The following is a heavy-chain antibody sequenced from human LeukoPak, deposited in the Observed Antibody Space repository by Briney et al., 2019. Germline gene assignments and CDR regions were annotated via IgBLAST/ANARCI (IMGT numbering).Heavy chain of an antibody. J-gene: IGHJ6*04. CDR3: ARGLKGYYGSGSYWGYYYGMDV. CDR1: GGTFSSYA. Sequence: VASVKVSCKASGGTFSSYAISRVRQAPGQGLEWMGGIIPIFGTANYAQKFQGRVTITADESTSTAYMELSSLRSEDTAVYYCARGLKGYYGSGSYWGYYYGMDVWGKGTTVTVSS. CDR2: IIPIFGTA. D-gene: IGHD3-10*01. V-gene: IGHV1-69*01.